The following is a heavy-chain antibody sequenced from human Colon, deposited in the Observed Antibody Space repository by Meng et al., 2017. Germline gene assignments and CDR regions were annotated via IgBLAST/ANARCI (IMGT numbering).Heavy chain of an antibody. CDR1: GGSLSIDTYH. CDR2: INHSGST. CDR3: ARGLNEGGLAHNWFDP. V-gene: IGHV4-31*03. D-gene: IGHD1-1*01. Sequence: SGPGLVHSSQHLALTCTVSGGSLSIDTYHLTWIRQDPGKGLEWIGIINHSGSTYYNPSLKSRVTMSLDTSKQQFSLKLISVTAADTAVYFCARGLNEGGLAHNWFDPWGQGTLVTVSS. J-gene: IGHJ5*02.